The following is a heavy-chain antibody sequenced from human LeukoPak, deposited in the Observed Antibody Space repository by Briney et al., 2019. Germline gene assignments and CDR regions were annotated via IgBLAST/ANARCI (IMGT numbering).Heavy chain of an antibody. CDR3: AKVRYSSRWPEFDD. CDR1: GFTFSSSG. CDR2: ILYDGGDK. D-gene: IGHD6-19*01. V-gene: IGHV3-30*18. Sequence: GGSLRLSCVASGFTFSSSGMHWVRPAPGKGPEWVALILYDGGDKYYVASVKGRIIISRDKSKNTLYLQINSLRAEDTAVYYCAKVRYSSRWPEFDDWGQGTLVTVSS. J-gene: IGHJ4*02.